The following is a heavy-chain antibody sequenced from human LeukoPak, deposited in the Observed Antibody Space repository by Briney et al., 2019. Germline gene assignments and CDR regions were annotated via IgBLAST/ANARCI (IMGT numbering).Heavy chain of an antibody. CDR3: ARVRSTYWFDQ. J-gene: IGHJ5*02. CDR2: INTNTGDP. D-gene: IGHD1-26*01. CDR1: RYTSSDYS. Sequence: ASVKVSCKASRYTSSDYSINWVRQAPGQGLEWMGWINTNTGDPTYAQDFPGRFFFSLDTSVSTAYLQMCSLKPDDTAVFYCARVRSTYWFDQWGQGTLVTVSS. V-gene: IGHV7-4-1*01.